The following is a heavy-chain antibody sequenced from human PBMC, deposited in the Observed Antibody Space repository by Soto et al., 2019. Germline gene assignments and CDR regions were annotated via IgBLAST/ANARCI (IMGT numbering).Heavy chain of an antibody. D-gene: IGHD2-8*01. Sequence: ASVQVSCKASGYTFTGYYMHWVRQAPGQGLEWMGWINPNSGGTNYAQKFQGRVTMTRDTPISTAYMELSRLRSDDTAVYYCARDHIVLMVYAPNYYYGMDVWGQGTTVTVSS. CDR3: ARDHIVLMVYAPNYYYGMDV. CDR2: INPNSGGT. J-gene: IGHJ6*02. V-gene: IGHV1-2*02. CDR1: GYTFTGYY.